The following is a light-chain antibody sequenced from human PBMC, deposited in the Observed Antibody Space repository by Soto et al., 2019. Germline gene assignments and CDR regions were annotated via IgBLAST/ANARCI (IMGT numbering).Light chain of an antibody. CDR2: GNS. J-gene: IGLJ2*01. V-gene: IGLV1-40*01. Sequence: QSVLTQPPSVSGAPGQRVTISCTGSSSNIGAGYDVHWYQQLPGTAPKLLIYGNSNRPSGVPDRFSGSKSGTSASLAITGLQAEDEADYYCQSYDSSLSALFGGVPKVTVL. CDR3: QSYDSSLSAL. CDR1: SSNIGAGYD.